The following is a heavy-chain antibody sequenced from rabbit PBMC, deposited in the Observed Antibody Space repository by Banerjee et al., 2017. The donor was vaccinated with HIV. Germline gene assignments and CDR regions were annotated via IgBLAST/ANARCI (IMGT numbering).Heavy chain of an antibody. D-gene: IGHD6-1*01. J-gene: IGHJ6*01. CDR1: VFSFSNGYV. Sequence: QEKLEESGGGVVQREGFLILNCTASVFSFSNGYVMCWVRQAPGKGLEWSACINIISGDTVYATWAKDRFSISTTSSTTGTLQMTRLTAADTATYFCARPDNSYDPTNLWGPGTLVTVS. V-gene: IGHV1S45*01. CDR3: ARPDNSYDPTNL. CDR2: INIISGDT.